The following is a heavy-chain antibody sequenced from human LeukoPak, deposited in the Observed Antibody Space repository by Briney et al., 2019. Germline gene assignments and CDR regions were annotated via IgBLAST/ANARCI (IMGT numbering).Heavy chain of an antibody. Sequence: GGSLRLSCAASGFTFSSYEMNSVRQAPGKGLEWVSYISSSGSTIYYADSLKGRFTISRDNAKNSLFLQMNSLRAEDTAVYYCARDTRYCSGGGCYVGYYFDYWGQGTLVTVSS. CDR2: ISSSGSTI. D-gene: IGHD2-15*01. CDR1: GFTFSSYE. J-gene: IGHJ4*02. CDR3: ARDTRYCSGGGCYVGYYFDY. V-gene: IGHV3-48*03.